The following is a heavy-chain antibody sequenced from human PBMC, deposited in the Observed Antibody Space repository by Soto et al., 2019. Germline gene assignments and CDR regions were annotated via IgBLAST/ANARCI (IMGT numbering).Heavy chain of an antibody. D-gene: IGHD2-15*01. CDR2: IWYDGSNK. Sequence: GGSLRLSCAASGFPFSSYGMHWVRQAPGKGLEWVAVIWYDGSNKYYADSVKGRFTISRDNSKNTLYLQMNSLRAEDTAVYYCAREHCSGGSCYSGNYYYGMDVWGQGTTVTVSS. J-gene: IGHJ6*02. V-gene: IGHV3-33*01. CDR3: AREHCSGGSCYSGNYYYGMDV. CDR1: GFPFSSYG.